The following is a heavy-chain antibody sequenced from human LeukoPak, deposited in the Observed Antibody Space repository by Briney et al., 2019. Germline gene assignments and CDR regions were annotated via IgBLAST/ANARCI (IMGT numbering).Heavy chain of an antibody. J-gene: IGHJ4*02. Sequence: SSETLSLTCTVSGGSISSYYWSWIRQPPGKGLEWIGYIYYSGSTNYNPSLKSRVTISVDTSKNQFSLKLSSVTAADTAVYYCARSPRRAGTPDYWGQGTLVTVSS. CDR2: IYYSGST. CDR3: ARSPRRAGTPDY. V-gene: IGHV4-59*01. D-gene: IGHD6-19*01. CDR1: GGSISSYY.